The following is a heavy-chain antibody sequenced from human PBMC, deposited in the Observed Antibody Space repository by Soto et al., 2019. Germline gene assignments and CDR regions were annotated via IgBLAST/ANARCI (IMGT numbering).Heavy chain of an antibody. CDR3: ARVWVVRGVIGWFDP. CDR2: ISAYNGNT. CDR1: GYTFTSYG. J-gene: IGHJ5*02. V-gene: IGHV1-18*01. D-gene: IGHD3-10*01. Sequence: QVQLVQSGAEVKKPGASVKVSCKASGYTFTSYGISWVRQAPGQGLEWMGWISAYNGNTNYAQKLQGRVTMTTDTAXTTAYRERRRLRSDDTAVYYCARVWVVRGVIGWFDPWGQGTLVTVSS.